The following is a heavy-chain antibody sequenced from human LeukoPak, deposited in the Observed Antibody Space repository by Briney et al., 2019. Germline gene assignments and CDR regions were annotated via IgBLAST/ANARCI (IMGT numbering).Heavy chain of an antibody. CDR3: ARNIAVAGTVDY. V-gene: IGHV3-30*04. D-gene: IGHD6-19*01. CDR2: ISYDGSNK. Sequence: PGRSLRLSCAASGFTFSSYAMHWVRQAPGKGLEWVAVISYDGSNKYYADSVKGRFTISRDNAKNSLYLQMNSLRAEDTAVYYCARNIAVAGTVDYWGQGTLVTVSS. J-gene: IGHJ4*02. CDR1: GFTFSSYA.